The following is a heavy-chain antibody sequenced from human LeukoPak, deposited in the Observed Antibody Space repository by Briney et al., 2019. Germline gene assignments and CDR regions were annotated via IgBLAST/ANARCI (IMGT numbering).Heavy chain of an antibody. CDR2: IYYSGST. CDR3: ARAAVAGRGPWFDP. V-gene: IGHV4-59*01. Sequence: PSETLSITCTVSGGSISSYYWSWIRQPPGKGLEWIGYIYYSGSTNYNPSLKSRVTISVDTSKNQFSLKLSSVTAADTAVYYCARAAVAGRGPWFDPWGQGTLVTVSS. J-gene: IGHJ5*02. D-gene: IGHD6-19*01. CDR1: GGSISSYY.